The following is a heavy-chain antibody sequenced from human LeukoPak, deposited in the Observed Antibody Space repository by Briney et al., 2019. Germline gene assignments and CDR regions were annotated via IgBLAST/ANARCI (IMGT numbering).Heavy chain of an antibody. CDR3: AREGPIVGATHLVDY. V-gene: IGHV1-2*02. CDR2: INPNSGGT. CDR1: GYTFTDDY. Sequence: ASVKVSCKAYGYTFTDDYMHWVRQAPGQGLEWIGWINPNSGGTNYAQKFQGRVTMTRDTSISTAYMELSRLRSDDTAAYCCAREGPIVGATHLVDYWGQGTLVTVSS. J-gene: IGHJ4*02. D-gene: IGHD1-26*01.